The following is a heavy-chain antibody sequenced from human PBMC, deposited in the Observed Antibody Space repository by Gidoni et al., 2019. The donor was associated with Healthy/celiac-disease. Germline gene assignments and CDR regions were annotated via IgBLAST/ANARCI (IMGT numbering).Heavy chain of an antibody. J-gene: IGHJ4*02. Sequence: EVQLVESGGGLVQPGGSLRLSCSASGFTFSSYAMHWVRQAPGKGLEYVSAISSNGGSTYYADSVKGRFTISRDNSKNTLYLQMSSLRAEDTAVYYCVKGRIAVAPRDLFDYWGQGTLVTVSS. CDR1: GFTFSSYA. D-gene: IGHD6-19*01. CDR2: ISSNGGST. V-gene: IGHV3-64D*06. CDR3: VKGRIAVAPRDLFDY.